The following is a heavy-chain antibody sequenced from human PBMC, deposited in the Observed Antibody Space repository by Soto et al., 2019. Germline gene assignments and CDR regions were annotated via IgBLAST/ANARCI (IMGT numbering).Heavy chain of an antibody. CDR3: ARGNMDV. J-gene: IGHJ6*02. CDR2: VSHVDDNK. D-gene: IGHD1-1*01. Sequence: QAPGRGLEWVAVVSHVDDNKYYADSVRGRFNISRDNSKKMLYLQMNSLRADDTALYYCARGNMDVWGQGATVTVSS. V-gene: IGHV3-30-3*01.